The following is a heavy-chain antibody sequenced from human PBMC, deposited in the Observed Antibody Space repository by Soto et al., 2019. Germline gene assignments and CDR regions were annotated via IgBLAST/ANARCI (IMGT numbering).Heavy chain of an antibody. V-gene: IGHV3-74*01. D-gene: IGHD3-22*01. CDR3: AREAPYYYDSSGYDAFDI. J-gene: IGHJ3*02. CDR2: INSDGSST. CDR1: GFTFRSYA. Sequence: PGGSLRLSCEASGFTFRSYAMHWVRQAPGKGLVWVSRINSDGSSTSYGDSVKGRFTISRDNAKNTLYLQMNSLRAEDTAVYYCAREAPYYYDSSGYDAFDIWGQGTMVTV.